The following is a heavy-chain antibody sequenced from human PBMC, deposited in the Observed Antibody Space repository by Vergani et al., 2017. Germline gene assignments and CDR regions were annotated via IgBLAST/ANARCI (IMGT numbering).Heavy chain of an antibody. D-gene: IGHD4-23*01. CDR1: GFTFDTYT. J-gene: IGHJ5*02. CDR3: AKDLPSGTYGGDWLAP. V-gene: IGHV3-30*18. Sequence: VQLLESGGGLVQPGGSRRLSCAGAGFTFDTYTMAYVRQAPGKGLEWVAVISYDGSNKYYADSVKGRFTISRDTSKNTLYLQMNSLRAEDTAVYYCAKDLPSGTYGGDWLAPWGQGTLVTVSS. CDR2: ISYDGSNK.